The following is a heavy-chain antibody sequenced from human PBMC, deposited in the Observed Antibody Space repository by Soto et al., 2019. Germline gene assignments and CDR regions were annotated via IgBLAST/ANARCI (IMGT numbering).Heavy chain of an antibody. Sequence: GGSLRLSCAAPGVTFSSYAMSWVRQAPGKGLEWVSAIIGSGGSTYYADSVKGRFTISRDNSKNTLYLQMSSLRAEDTAIYYCANYLTAVGPTSPFDYWCQGPLVTVFS. V-gene: IGHV3-23*01. CDR1: GVTFSSYA. CDR2: IIGSGGST. J-gene: IGHJ4*02. CDR3: ANYLTAVGPTSPFDY. D-gene: IGHD1-26*01.